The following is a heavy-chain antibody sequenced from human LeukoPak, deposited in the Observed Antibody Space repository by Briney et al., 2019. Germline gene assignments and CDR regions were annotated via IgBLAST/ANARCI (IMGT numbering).Heavy chain of an antibody. CDR3: ARDPRQEGWFDP. Sequence: ASVKVSCKASGYTFTGYYMHWVLQAPGQGLEWMGRINPNSGGTNYAQKFQGRVTMTRDTSISTAYMDLSRLRSDDTAVYYCARDPRQEGWFDPWGQGTLVTVSS. J-gene: IGHJ5*02. V-gene: IGHV1-2*06. CDR2: INPNSGGT. CDR1: GYTFTGYY.